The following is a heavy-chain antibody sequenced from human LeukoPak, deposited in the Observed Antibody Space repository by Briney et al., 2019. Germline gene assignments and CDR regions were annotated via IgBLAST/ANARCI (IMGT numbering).Heavy chain of an antibody. J-gene: IGHJ4*02. CDR1: GGSISSYY. D-gene: IGHD3-22*01. Sequence: SETLSLTCTVSGGSISSYYWSWIRQPPGKGLEWIGYIYYSGGTNYNPSLKSRVTISVDTSKNQFSLKLSSVTAADTAVYYCARGASGYVDYWGQGTLVTVSS. V-gene: IGHV4-59*01. CDR2: IYYSGGT. CDR3: ARGASGYVDY.